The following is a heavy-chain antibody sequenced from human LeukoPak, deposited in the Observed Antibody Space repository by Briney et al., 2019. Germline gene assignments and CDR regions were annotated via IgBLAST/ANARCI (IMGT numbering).Heavy chain of an antibody. CDR2: INHSGRT. CDR3: ARPLGYCSDSRCPQSWFDP. J-gene: IGHJ5*02. V-gene: IGHV4-34*01. CDR1: GGSFSGYY. Sequence: SETLSLTCAVSGGSFSGYYWTWIRQPPGKGLEWIGEINHSGRTNYNPSLKSRVIISVDTSKNQFSLKLSSVTAADTAVYYCARPLGYCSDSRCPQSWFDPWAREPWSPSPQ. D-gene: IGHD2-15*01.